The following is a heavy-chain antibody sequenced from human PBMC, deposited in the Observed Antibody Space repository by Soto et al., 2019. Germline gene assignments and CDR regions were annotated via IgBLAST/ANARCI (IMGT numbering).Heavy chain of an antibody. CDR3: ARRVVVPAAEGYYGMDV. CDR1: GGSISSSSYY. Sequence: QLQLQESGPGLVKPSETLSLTCTVSGGSISSSSYYWGWIRQPPGKGLEWIGSIYYSGSTYYNPSLKSRVTISVDTSKNQFSLKLSSVTAADTAVYYCARRVVVPAAEGYYGMDVWGQGTTVTVSS. D-gene: IGHD2-2*01. J-gene: IGHJ6*02. V-gene: IGHV4-39*01. CDR2: IYYSGST.